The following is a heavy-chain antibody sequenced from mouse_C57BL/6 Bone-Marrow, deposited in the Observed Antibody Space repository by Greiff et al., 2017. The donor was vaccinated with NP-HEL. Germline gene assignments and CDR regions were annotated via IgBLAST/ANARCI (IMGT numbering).Heavy chain of an antibody. CDR2: ISYDGSN. Sequence: EVKLMESGPGLVKPSQSLSLTCSVTGYSITSGYYWNWIRQFPGNKLEWMGYISYDGSNNYNPSLKNRISITRDTSKNQFFLKLNSVTTEDTATYYCARDRITTVVPWYFDVWGTGTTVTVSS. J-gene: IGHJ1*03. V-gene: IGHV3-6*01. CDR3: ARDRITTVVPWYFDV. D-gene: IGHD1-1*01. CDR1: GYSITSGYY.